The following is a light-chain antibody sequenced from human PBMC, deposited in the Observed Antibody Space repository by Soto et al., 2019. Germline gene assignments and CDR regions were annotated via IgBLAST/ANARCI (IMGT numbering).Light chain of an antibody. CDR3: HHYVGSPWT. V-gene: IGKV3-20*01. CDR1: QSVNSF. CDR2: GAS. J-gene: IGKJ1*01. Sequence: EIVLTQSPGTLSLSPGERATLSCRASQSVNSFLAWFQQKPGQAPRLLIYGASNRATGIPDRFSGSGSETDFTLTITRLEPEDFGLYYCHHYVGSPWTFGQGTKVENK.